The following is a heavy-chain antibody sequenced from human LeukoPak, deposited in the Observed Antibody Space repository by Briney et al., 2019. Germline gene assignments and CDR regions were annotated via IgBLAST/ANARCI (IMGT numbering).Heavy chain of an antibody. CDR2: IYYSGST. V-gene: IGHV4-31*03. CDR3: ARVISDCSSTSCYADYFDY. Sequence: TSQTLSLTCTVSGGSISSGGYYWSWIRQHPGTGLEWIGYIYYSGSTYYNPSLKSRVTISVDTSKNQFSLKLSSVTAADTAVYYCARVISDCSSTSCYADYFDYWGQGTLVTVSS. D-gene: IGHD2-2*01. CDR1: GGSISSGGYY. J-gene: IGHJ4*02.